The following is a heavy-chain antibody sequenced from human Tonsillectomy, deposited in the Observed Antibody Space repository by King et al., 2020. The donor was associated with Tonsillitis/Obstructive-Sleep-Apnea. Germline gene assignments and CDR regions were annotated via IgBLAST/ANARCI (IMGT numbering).Heavy chain of an antibody. CDR2: IGSKAYGGTT. D-gene: IGHD3-9*01. CDR1: GFTFGDYP. V-gene: IGHV3-49*04. Sequence: VQLVESGGGLVQPGRSLRLSCTASGFTFGDYPMSWVRQAPGKGLEWVGFIGSKAYGGTTDYAASVKGKFTISRDDSKSIAYLQMNSLKTEDTAVYYCTIVRFDYLNYYYYYMDVWGKGTTVTVSS. J-gene: IGHJ6*03. CDR3: TIVRFDYLNYYYYYMDV.